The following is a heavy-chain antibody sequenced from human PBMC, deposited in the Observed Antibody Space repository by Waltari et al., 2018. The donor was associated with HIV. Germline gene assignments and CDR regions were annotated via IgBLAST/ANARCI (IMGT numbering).Heavy chain of an antibody. CDR1: GFTFSDAW. CDR2: IKRETDGGTT. D-gene: IGHD6-13*01. V-gene: IGHV3-15*05. J-gene: IGHJ5*02. Sequence: VSGFTFSDAWMNWVRQAPGKGLEWVGRIKRETDGGTTDYIAPVKGRFTISLDTSKNQFSLKLSSLTAADTAVYYCAGATQYSSSWTAQLRRWFDPWGQGTLVTVSS. CDR3: AGATQYSSSWTAQLRRWFDP.